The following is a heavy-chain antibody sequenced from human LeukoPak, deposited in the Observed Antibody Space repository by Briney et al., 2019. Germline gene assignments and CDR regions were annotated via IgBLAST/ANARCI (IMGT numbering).Heavy chain of an antibody. V-gene: IGHV4-38-2*02. CDR3: ARDFDY. Sequence: PSETLSLTCTVSGYSISSGYYWGWFRQPPGKGLEWIGSIYHSGSTYYSPSLKSRVTISVDTSKNQFSLKLNSVTAADTAVYYCARDFDYWGQGTLVTVSS. CDR1: GYSISSGYY. CDR2: IYHSGST. J-gene: IGHJ4*02.